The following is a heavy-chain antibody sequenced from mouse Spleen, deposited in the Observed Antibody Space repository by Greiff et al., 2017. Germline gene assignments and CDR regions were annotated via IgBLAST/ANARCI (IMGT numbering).Heavy chain of an antibody. J-gene: IGHJ2*01. V-gene: IGHV1-64*01. CDR2: IHPNSGST. D-gene: IGHD2-1*01. CDR3: ARCYGNPYYFDY. Sequence: QVQLKQPGAELVKPGASVKLSCKASGYTFTSYWMHWVKQRPGQGLEWIGMIHPNSGSTNYNEKFKSKATLTVDKSSSTAYMQLSSLTSEDSAVYYCARCYGNPYYFDYWGQGTTLTVSS. CDR1: GYTFTSYW.